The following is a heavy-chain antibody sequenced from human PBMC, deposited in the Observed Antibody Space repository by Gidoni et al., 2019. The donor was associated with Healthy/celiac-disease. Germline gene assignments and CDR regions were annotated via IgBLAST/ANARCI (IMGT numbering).Heavy chain of an antibody. CDR3: AKDRVAVAAEYFQH. CDR2: ISGSGGST. J-gene: IGHJ1*01. CDR1: GFSLISYA. Sequence: EVQLLESGGGLVQPGGSLRHSCAASGFSLISYAMCWVRQAPGKGLEWVSAISGSGGSTYYADSVKGRVTISRDNSKNTLYLQMNSLRAEDTAVYHCAKDRVAVAAEYFQHWGQGTLVTVSS. V-gene: IGHV3-23*01. D-gene: IGHD6-19*01.